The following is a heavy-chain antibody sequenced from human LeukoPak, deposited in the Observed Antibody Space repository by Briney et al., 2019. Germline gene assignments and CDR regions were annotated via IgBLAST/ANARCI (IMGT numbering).Heavy chain of an antibody. Sequence: PSETLSLTCAVYGGSFSGYYWSWIRQPPGKGLEWIGEINHSGSTNYNPSLKSRVTISVDTPKNQFSLKLSSVTAADTAVYYCARTISKWELLPFDYWGQGTLVTVSS. CDR3: ARTISKWELLPFDY. V-gene: IGHV4-34*01. J-gene: IGHJ4*02. D-gene: IGHD1-26*01. CDR1: GGSFSGYY. CDR2: INHSGST.